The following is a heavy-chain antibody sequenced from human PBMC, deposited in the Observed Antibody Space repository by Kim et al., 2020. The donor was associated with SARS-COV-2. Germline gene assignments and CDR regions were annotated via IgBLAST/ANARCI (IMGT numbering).Heavy chain of an antibody. J-gene: IGHJ6*02. V-gene: IGHV1-58*01. CDR1: GFTFTSSA. CDR3: QTIGSSSWSSNYYGMDV. CDR2: IVVGSGNT. Sequence: SVKVSCKASGFTFTSSAVQWVRQARGQRLEWIGWIVVGSGNTNYAQKFQERVTITRDMSTSTAYMELSSLRSEDTAVYYCQTIGSSSWSSNYYGMDVWGQGTTVTVSS. D-gene: IGHD6-13*01.